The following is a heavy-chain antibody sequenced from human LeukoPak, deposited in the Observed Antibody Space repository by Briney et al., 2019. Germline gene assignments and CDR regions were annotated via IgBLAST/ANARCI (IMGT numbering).Heavy chain of an antibody. D-gene: IGHD2-21*02. J-gene: IGHJ4*02. CDR3: ARGSHCGGDCYPPRIDY. CDR2: ISGSGGST. Sequence: PGGSLRLSCAASGFTFSSYAMSWVRQAPGKGLEWVSAISGSGGSTYYADSVKGWFTISRDNSKNTLYLQMNSLRAEDTAVYYCARGSHCGGDCYPPRIDYWGQGTLVTVSS. CDR1: GFTFSSYA. V-gene: IGHV3-23*01.